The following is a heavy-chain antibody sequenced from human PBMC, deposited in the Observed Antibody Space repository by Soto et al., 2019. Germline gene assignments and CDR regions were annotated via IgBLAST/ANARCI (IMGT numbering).Heavy chain of an antibody. Sequence: QVQLVQSGAEVQKPGSSVKVSCKASGGTFSSYAISWVRQAPGQGLEWMGGIIPIFGTANYAQKFQGRVTITADESTSTAYMELSSLRSEDTAVYYCARDLEGYYGSGSYFGLDYWGQGTLVTVSS. CDR3: ARDLEGYYGSGSYFGLDY. CDR2: IIPIFGTA. V-gene: IGHV1-69*01. J-gene: IGHJ4*02. CDR1: GGTFSSYA. D-gene: IGHD3-10*01.